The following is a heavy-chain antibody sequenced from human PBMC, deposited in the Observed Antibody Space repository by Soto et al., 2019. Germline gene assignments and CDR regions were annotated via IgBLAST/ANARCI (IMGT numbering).Heavy chain of an antibody. J-gene: IGHJ5*02. V-gene: IGHV3-48*02. CDR3: AREGGNLNWFDP. D-gene: IGHD1-26*01. CDR1: GFTFSSYS. CDR2: ISSSSRTI. Sequence: GGSLRLSCAASGFTFSSYSMNWVRQAPGKGLEWVSYISSSSRTIYYADSVKGRFTISRDNAKNSLNLQMNSLRDEDTAVYYCAREGGNLNWFDPWGQGTLVTVSS.